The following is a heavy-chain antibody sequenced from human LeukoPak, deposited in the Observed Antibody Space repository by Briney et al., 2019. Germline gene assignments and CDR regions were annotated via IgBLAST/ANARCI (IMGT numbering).Heavy chain of an antibody. CDR3: ARGYDGSGYYYRNWYFDL. CDR2: INHRGST. D-gene: IGHD3-22*01. Sequence: PSETLSLTCAVYSGSFCVYYWSCIREPPREGLEWVGEINHRGSTNYNPSLKSRITISVDTSKNQFSLKLSSVTAADTAVYYCARGYDGSGYYYRNWYFDLWGHGTPVTVSS. CDR1: SGSFCVYY. J-gene: IGHJ2*01. V-gene: IGHV4-34*01.